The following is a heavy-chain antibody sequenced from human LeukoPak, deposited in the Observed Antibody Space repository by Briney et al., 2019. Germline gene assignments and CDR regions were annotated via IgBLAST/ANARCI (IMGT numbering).Heavy chain of an antibody. CDR1: GGSFSGYY. V-gene: IGHV4-34*01. CDR2: INHSGST. J-gene: IGHJ6*03. D-gene: IGHD1-14*01. CDR3: ARARNYYYYYMDV. Sequence: SETLSLTCAVYGGSFSGYYWSWIRQPPGKGLEWIGEINHSGSTNYNPSLKSRVTISVDTSKSQFSLKLSSVTAADTAVYYCARARNYYYYYMDVWGKGTTVTVSS.